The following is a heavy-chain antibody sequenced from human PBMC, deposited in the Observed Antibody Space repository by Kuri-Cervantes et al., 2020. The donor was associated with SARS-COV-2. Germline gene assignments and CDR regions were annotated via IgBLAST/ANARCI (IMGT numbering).Heavy chain of an antibody. CDR3: ARSTYYGSGSYPNRYYFDY. Sequence: SVKVSCKASGGTFSSYAISWVRQAPGQGLEWMGGIIPIFGTANYAQKFQGRVTITTDESTSTAYMELSSLRSEDTAVYHCARSTYYGSGSYPNRYYFDYWGQGTLVTVSS. CDR1: GGTFSSYA. D-gene: IGHD3-10*01. J-gene: IGHJ4*02. V-gene: IGHV1-69*05. CDR2: IIPIFGTA.